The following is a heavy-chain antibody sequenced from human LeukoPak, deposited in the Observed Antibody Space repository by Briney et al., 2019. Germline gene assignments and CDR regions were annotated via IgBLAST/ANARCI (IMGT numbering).Heavy chain of an antibody. Sequence: GRSLRLSCAASGFTFSSYAMHWVRQAPGKGLEWVAVISYDGSNKYYADSVKGRFTISRDNSKNTVYLQMNNLRPDDTAVYYCAREIFGSGSYPDLWGQGTLVTVSS. CDR3: AREIFGSGSYPDL. J-gene: IGHJ5*02. V-gene: IGHV3-30*04. CDR2: ISYDGSNK. CDR1: GFTFSSYA. D-gene: IGHD3-10*01.